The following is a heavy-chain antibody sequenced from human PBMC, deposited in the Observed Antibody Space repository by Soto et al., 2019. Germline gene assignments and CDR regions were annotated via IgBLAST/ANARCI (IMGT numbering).Heavy chain of an antibody. CDR3: ARARDSYDRSGYYFDY. J-gene: IGHJ4*02. D-gene: IGHD3-22*01. CDR2: IYHSGTA. V-gene: IGHV4-38-2*01. CDR1: GDSISSGYY. Sequence: SETLSLTCAVSGDSISSGYYWAWIRQPPGKGLEWIGSIYHSGTAYYNPSLKSRVTISVDTYKNQFSLKLSSVTAADTAVYYCARARDSYDRSGYYFDYWVQGTMVTVSS.